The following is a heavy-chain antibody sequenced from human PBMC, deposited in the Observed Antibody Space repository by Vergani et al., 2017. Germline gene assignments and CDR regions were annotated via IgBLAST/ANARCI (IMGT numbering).Heavy chain of an antibody. Sequence: QVQLQESGPGLVKPSGTLSLTCAVSGGSISNNNWWSWVRQPPGKGLEWIGEIYHSGNTNYNPSLQSRATISVDESKNQFSLKLNSVTAADTAVYYCASLRFLQWTPVDYGGQGTLVTVSS. CDR3: ASLRFLQWTPVDY. D-gene: IGHD3-3*01. CDR2: IYHSGNT. V-gene: IGHV4-4*02. CDR1: GGSISNNNW. J-gene: IGHJ4*02.